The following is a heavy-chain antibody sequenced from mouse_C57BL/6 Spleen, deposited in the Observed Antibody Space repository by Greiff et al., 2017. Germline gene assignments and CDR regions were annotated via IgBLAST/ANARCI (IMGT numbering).Heavy chain of an antibody. D-gene: IGHD2-4*01. CDR3: ARRGYDYYFDD. V-gene: IGHV1-54*01. J-gene: IGHJ2*01. Sequence: VQLQQSGAELVRPGTSVKVSCKASGYAFTNYLIEWVKQRPGQGLEWIGVINPGSGGTNYNEKFKGKATLTAEKSSSTAYMQLSSLTSEDSAVYFCARRGYDYYFDDGGQGTTLTVSS. CDR2: INPGSGGT. CDR1: GYAFTNYL.